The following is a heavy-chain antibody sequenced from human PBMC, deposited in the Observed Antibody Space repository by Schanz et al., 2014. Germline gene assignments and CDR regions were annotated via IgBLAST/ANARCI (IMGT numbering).Heavy chain of an antibody. Sequence: VQLLESGGGSVQPGGSLRLSCAASGFTVSKNYMSWVRQAPGKGLEWAALISHDGNNKHYVDSVEGRFTISRDNSRNTLYLQMNSLRAEDTAVYYCAKVAPAATYLDSWGLGTLVTVSS. CDR2: ISHDGNNK. V-gene: IGHV3-30*18. D-gene: IGHD2-2*01. J-gene: IGHJ4*02. CDR1: GFTVSKNY. CDR3: AKVAPAATYLDS.